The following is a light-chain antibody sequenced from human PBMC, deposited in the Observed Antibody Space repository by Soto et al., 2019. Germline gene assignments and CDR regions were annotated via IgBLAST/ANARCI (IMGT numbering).Light chain of an antibody. CDR2: GGN. J-gene: IGLJ3*02. Sequence: QSALTRPASVSGTPGQSITISCTGTSSDVGSYNLVSWYQHRPGKAPQLIIYGGNKRPSGVSNRFSDSKSGNTASLTISGLQAEDEADYYCSSYAGGSTWVFGGGTKVTVL. CDR1: SSDVGSYNL. V-gene: IGLV2-23*01. CDR3: SSYAGGSTWV.